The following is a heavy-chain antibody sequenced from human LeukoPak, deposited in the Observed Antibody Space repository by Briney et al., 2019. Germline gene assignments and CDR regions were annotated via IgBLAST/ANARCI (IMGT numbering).Heavy chain of an antibody. CDR3: ARSLMPFTYNSLGI. CDR2: ITSSGDTV. CDR1: GFPFRDYF. Sequence: GGSLRLSCGASGFPFRDYFLTWVRQAPGKGLEWVGYITSSGDTVFYADSVKGRFTISRDNAKNSLFLQLTRLRVEDTAVYYCARSLMPFTYNSLGIWGQGTLVTVSS. V-gene: IGHV3-11*04. D-gene: IGHD5-24*01. J-gene: IGHJ4*02.